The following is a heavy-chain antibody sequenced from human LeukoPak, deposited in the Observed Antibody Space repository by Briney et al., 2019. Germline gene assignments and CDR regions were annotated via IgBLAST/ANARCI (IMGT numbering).Heavy chain of an antibody. D-gene: IGHD3-16*01. CDR1: GGSISSYY. V-gene: IGHV4-39*07. J-gene: IGHJ6*03. CDR3: ARDSMITFGGTHYMDV. Sequence: SETLSLTCTVSGGSISSYYWGWIRQPPGKGLEWIGSIYYSGSTYYNPSLKSRVTVSVDTSKNQFSLKLSSVTAADTAVYYCARDSMITFGGTHYMDVWGKGTTVTVSS. CDR2: IYYSGST.